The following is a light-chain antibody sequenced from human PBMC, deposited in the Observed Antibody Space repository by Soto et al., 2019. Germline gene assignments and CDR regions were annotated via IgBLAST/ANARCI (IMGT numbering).Light chain of an antibody. Sequence: EIVLTQSPGTLSLSPGERATLSCRASQSVSSYLAWYQQKPGQAPRLLIYDASNRATGIPARFSGSGSGTDFTLTISSLEPEDFAVYYCQKRSNWPPITFGQGTRLEIK. CDR3: QKRSNWPPIT. CDR2: DAS. J-gene: IGKJ5*01. V-gene: IGKV3-11*01. CDR1: QSVSSY.